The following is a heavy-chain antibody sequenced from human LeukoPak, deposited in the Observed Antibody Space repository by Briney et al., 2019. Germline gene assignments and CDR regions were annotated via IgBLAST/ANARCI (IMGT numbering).Heavy chain of an antibody. CDR2: IKQDGSEK. Sequence: GGSLRLSCAASGFTFSSYWMSWVRQAPGKGLEWVANIKQDGSEKYYVDSVKGRFTISRDNAKNSLYLQMNSLRAEDTAVYYCARVRITMIVRWFDPWGQGTLVTVSS. CDR3: ARVRITMIVRWFDP. J-gene: IGHJ5*02. V-gene: IGHV3-7*01. CDR1: GFTFSSYW. D-gene: IGHD3-22*01.